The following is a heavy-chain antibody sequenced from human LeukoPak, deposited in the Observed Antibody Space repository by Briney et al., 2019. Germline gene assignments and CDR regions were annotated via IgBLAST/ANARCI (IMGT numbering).Heavy chain of an antibody. J-gene: IGHJ6*02. V-gene: IGHV1-69*04. CDR3: ARDTPTVYYYYGMDV. D-gene: IGHD4-4*01. CDR2: IIPILGIA. CDR1: GGTFSSYA. Sequence: SVKVSCKASGGTFSSYAISWVRQAPGQGLEWMGRIIPILGIANYAQKFQGRVTFTADKSTSIAYTELSSLRSEDTAVYYCARDTPTVYYYYGMDVWGQGTTVTVSS.